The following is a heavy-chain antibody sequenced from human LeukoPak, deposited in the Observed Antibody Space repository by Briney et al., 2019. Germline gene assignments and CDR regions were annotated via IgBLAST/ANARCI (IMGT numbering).Heavy chain of an antibody. V-gene: IGHV3-23*01. CDR3: AKVGLQYSSSSYAIDY. CDR1: GFTFSSYA. Sequence: PGRSLRLSCAALGFTFSSYAMHWVRQAPGKGLEWVSAISGSGGSTYYADSVKGRFTISRDNSKNTLYLQMNSLRAEDTAVYYCAKVGLQYSSSSYAIDYWGQGTLVTVSS. D-gene: IGHD6-6*01. CDR2: ISGSGGST. J-gene: IGHJ4*02.